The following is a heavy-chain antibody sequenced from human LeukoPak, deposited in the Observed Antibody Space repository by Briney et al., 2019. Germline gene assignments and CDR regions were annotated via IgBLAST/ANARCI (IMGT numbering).Heavy chain of an antibody. V-gene: IGHV1-18*01. J-gene: IGHJ4*02. CDR1: GYTFTSYG. CDR3: ARDPPGLYCSGGSCYSSDPADY. CDR2: ISAYNGNT. Sequence: ASVKVSCKASGYTFTSYGISWVRQAPGQGLEWMGWISAYNGNTNYAQKVQGRVSMTTDTSTSTAYMELRSIRSDDTAVYYCARDPPGLYCSGGSCYSSDPADYWGQGTLVTVSS. D-gene: IGHD2-15*01.